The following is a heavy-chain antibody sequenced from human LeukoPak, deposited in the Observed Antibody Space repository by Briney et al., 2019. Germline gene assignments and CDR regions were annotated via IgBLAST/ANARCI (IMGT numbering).Heavy chain of an antibody. CDR1: GFTFSSYS. CDR2: ISSSSSYI. J-gene: IGHJ3*02. CDR3: ARDGDYYDSSAHDALDI. D-gene: IGHD3-22*01. V-gene: IGHV3-21*01. Sequence: GGSLRLSCAASGFTFSSYSMNWVHQAPGKGLEWVSSISSSSSYIYYADSVKGRFTISRDNAKNSLYLQMNSLRAEDTAVYYCARDGDYYDSSAHDALDIWGQGTMVTVSS.